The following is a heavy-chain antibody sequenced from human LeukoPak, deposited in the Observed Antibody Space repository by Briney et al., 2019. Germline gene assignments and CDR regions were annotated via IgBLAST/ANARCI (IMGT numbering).Heavy chain of an antibody. V-gene: IGHV3-66*01. CDR3: GRVGDGYNDDY. Sequence: GGSLRLSCAASGFTVSSDYMGWVRQAPEKGLEWVSLISSGGSTYYADSLKGRFTISRDNSKNTLYLQMNSLRAEDTAVYYCGRVGDGYNDDYWGQGTLVTVSS. J-gene: IGHJ4*02. CDR2: ISSGGST. CDR1: GFTVSSDY. D-gene: IGHD5-24*01.